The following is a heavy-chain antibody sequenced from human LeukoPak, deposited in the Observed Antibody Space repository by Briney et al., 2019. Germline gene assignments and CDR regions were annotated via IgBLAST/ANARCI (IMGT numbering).Heavy chain of an antibody. CDR2: ISAYNGNT. V-gene: IGHV1-18*01. J-gene: IGHJ5*02. D-gene: IGHD2-2*01. CDR1: GYTFTSYG. Sequence: VASVKVSCKASGYTFTSYGISWVRQAPGQGLEWMGWISAYNGNTNYAQKLQGRVTMTTDTSTSTAYMELRSLRSDDTAVYYCARANSGVDCSSTSCYLGWFDPWGQGTLVTVSS. CDR3: ARANSGVDCSSTSCYLGWFDP.